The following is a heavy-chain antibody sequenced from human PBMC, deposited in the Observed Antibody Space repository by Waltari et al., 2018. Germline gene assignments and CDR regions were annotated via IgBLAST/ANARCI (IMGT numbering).Heavy chain of an antibody. CDR1: GFTFSSYS. D-gene: IGHD3-22*01. J-gene: IGHJ3*02. V-gene: IGHV3-48*04. CDR2: ISSSSSTI. CDR3: ARESRGNFYYDIPGQIMIDAFDI. Sequence: EVQLVESGGGLVQPGGSLRLSCAASGFTFSSYSMNWVRQAPGQGLEWVSYISSSSSTIYYADSVKGRFTISRDNAKNSLYLQMNSLRAEDTAVYYCARESRGNFYYDIPGQIMIDAFDIWGQGTMVTVSS.